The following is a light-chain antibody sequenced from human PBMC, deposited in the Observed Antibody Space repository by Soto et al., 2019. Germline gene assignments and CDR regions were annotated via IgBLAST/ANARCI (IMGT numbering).Light chain of an antibody. CDR2: GAS. CDR3: QQYGSSTPT. CDR1: QSVSSRY. Sequence: TQSVSSRYLDWYQQKPGQAPRXXXYGASSRATGIPDRFSGSVSGTAGTLTISRLEQEDGAVYDCQQYGSSTPTFGQGTKVDIK. J-gene: IGKJ1*01. V-gene: IGKV3-20*01.